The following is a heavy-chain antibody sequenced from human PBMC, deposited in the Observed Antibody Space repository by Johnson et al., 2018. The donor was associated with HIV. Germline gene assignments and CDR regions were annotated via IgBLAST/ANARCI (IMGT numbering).Heavy chain of an antibody. CDR3: TTWYSLVSGAFDI. CDR2: ISSGGSTK. Sequence: QVQLVESGGGLVKPGGSLRLSCAASGVTFSDYYMSWIRQAPGKGLEWISYISSGGSTKYYADSVKGRFTISRDNAKNSLYLQMNSLKTEDTAVYYCTTWYSLVSGAFDIWGQGTMVTVSS. J-gene: IGHJ3*02. D-gene: IGHD6-13*01. V-gene: IGHV3-11*01. CDR1: GVTFSDYY.